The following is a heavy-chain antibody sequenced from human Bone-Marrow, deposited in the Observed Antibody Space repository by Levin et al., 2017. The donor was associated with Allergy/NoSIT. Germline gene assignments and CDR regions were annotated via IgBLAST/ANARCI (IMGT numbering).Heavy chain of an antibody. CDR1: GDTFTSYW. V-gene: IGHV5-51*01. CDR2: IFPGDSDT. D-gene: IGHD2-15*01. Sequence: GESLKISCKVSGDTFTSYWFAWVRQMPGKGLECMGIIFPGDSDTKYRPSFQGQVTISADNSISTAYLQWSSLKASDTAMYYCARRWGSCSGGNCYSSDTFDIWGQGTMVTVSS. CDR3: ARRWGSCSGGNCYSSDTFDI. J-gene: IGHJ3*02.